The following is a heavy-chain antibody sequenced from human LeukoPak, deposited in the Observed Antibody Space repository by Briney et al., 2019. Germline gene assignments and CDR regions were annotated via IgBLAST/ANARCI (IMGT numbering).Heavy chain of an antibody. D-gene: IGHD1-26*01. J-gene: IGHJ4*02. CDR1: GFTFTSYS. Sequence: GGSLRLSCAASGFTFTSYSMNWVRQAPGKGLEWVSTISGGSGSTYYADSVKGRFTISRDNSKNTLYLQVNSLRAEDTAVYYCAKGGKWDVTPFDYWGQGTLVTVSS. CDR3: AKGGKWDVTPFDY. V-gene: IGHV3-23*01. CDR2: ISGGSGST.